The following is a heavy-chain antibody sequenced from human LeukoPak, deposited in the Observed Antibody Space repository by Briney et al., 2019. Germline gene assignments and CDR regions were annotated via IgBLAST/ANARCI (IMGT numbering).Heavy chain of an antibody. V-gene: IGHV3-48*03. CDR3: ARDDYGGNSLGY. CDR1: GFIFSSYA. D-gene: IGHD4-23*01. CDR2: ISSSGSTI. J-gene: IGHJ4*02. Sequence: GGSLRLSCEASGFIFSSYAMAWVRQAPGKGLEWVSYISSSGSTIYYADSVKGRFTISRDNAKNSLYLQMNSLRAEDTAVYYCARDDYGGNSLGYWGQGTLVTVSS.